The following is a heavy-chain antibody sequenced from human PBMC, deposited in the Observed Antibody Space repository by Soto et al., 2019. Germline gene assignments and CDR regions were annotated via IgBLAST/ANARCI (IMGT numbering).Heavy chain of an antibody. Sequence: GGCLRLSCAASGFTFSSYGMHWVRQAPGKGLEWVAVISYDGSNKYYADSVKGRFTISRDNSKNTLYLQMNSLRAEDTAVYYCAKDVGPYGSGSYYDHWGQGTLVTAPQ. D-gene: IGHD3-10*01. V-gene: IGHV3-30*18. CDR3: AKDVGPYGSGSYYDH. CDR2: ISYDGSNK. CDR1: GFTFSSYG. J-gene: IGHJ5*02.